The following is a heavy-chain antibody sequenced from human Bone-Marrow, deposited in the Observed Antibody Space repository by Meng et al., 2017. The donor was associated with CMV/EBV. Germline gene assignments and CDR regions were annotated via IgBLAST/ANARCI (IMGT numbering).Heavy chain of an antibody. V-gene: IGHV3-48*04. Sequence: GGSLRLSCAASGFTFSSYSMNWVRQAPGKGLEWVSYISSSSSTIYYADSVKGRFTISRDNAKNSLYLQMNSLRAEDTAVYYCARSQLLYYYYGMDVWGQGTTVTVSS. CDR3: ARSQLLYYYYGMDV. CDR2: ISSSSSTI. D-gene: IGHD2-2*01. CDR1: GFTFSSYS. J-gene: IGHJ6*02.